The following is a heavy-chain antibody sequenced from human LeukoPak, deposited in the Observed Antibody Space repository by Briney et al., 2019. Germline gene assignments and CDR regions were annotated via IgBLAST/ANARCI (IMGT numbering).Heavy chain of an antibody. Sequence: GGSLRLSCAASGFTFSSYDMHWVRQATGKGLEWVSAIGTAGDTYYPGSVKGRFTISRENAKNSLYLQMNSLRAGDTAVYYCARGPHYYGSGSYSPQGGFDYWGQGTLVTVSS. D-gene: IGHD3-10*01. J-gene: IGHJ4*02. CDR2: IGTAGDT. CDR1: GFTFSSYD. V-gene: IGHV3-13*01. CDR3: ARGPHYYGSGSYSPQGGFDY.